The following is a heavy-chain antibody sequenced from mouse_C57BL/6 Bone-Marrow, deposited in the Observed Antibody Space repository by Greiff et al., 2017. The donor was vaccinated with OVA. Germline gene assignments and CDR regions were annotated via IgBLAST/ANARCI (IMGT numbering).Heavy chain of an antibody. CDR1: GYTFTDYN. CDR2: INPNNGGT. CDR3: ARRGDYCNYVRDWYCDV. J-gene: IGHJ1*03. Sequence: EVQLQESGPELVKPGASVKIPCKASGYTFTDYNMDWVKQSHGKSLEWIGDINPNNGGTIYNQKFKGKATLTVDKSSSTAYMELRILTSEDTSVYYCARRGDYCNYVRDWYCDVWGTGTTVTVSS. D-gene: IGHD2-1*01. V-gene: IGHV1-18*01.